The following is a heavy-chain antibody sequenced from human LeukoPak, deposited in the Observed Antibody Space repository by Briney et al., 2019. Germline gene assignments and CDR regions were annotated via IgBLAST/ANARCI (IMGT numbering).Heavy chain of an antibody. J-gene: IGHJ4*02. D-gene: IGHD6-19*01. CDR3: AKDGRIAVAGPTFFDY. CDR2: IRESGEST. Sequence: GGSLRLSCAASGFSFSSYDMSWVRQAPGKGLEWVSAIRESGESTYYADSVKGRFTISRDNSRNMLYLQMSSLRAEDTAVYYCAKDGRIAVAGPTFFDYWGQGTLVTVSS. CDR1: GFSFSSYD. V-gene: IGHV3-23*01.